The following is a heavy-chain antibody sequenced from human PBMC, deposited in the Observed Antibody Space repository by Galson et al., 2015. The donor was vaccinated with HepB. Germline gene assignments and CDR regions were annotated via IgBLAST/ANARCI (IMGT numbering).Heavy chain of an antibody. D-gene: IGHD2-2*01. CDR3: AVKDLGYCSSTSCYAREGAPPAEDAFDI. J-gene: IGHJ3*02. CDR1: GYTFTGYY. CDR2: INPNSGGT. Sequence: SVKVSCKASGYTFTGYYMHWVRQAPGQGLEWMGWINPNSGGTNYAQKFQGRVTMTRDTSISTAYMELSRLRSDDTAVYYCAVKDLGYCSSTSCYAREGAPPAEDAFDIWGQGTMVTVSS. V-gene: IGHV1-2*02.